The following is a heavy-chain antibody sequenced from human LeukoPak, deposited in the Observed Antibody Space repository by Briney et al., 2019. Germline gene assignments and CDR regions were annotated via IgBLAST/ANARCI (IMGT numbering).Heavy chain of an antibody. CDR3: VKGVRAAVLIDY. CDR1: GFTFINYA. D-gene: IGHD6-13*01. J-gene: IGHJ4*02. V-gene: IGHV3-23*01. CDR2: ISQLGDYI. Sequence: GGSLRLTCSVSGFTFINYAMNWVRQAPGKGLDWVSAISQLGDYIYYAESVKGRFTISRDNSKNKVYLQTNGLRAEDTGVYYCVKGVRAAVLIDYWGQGTLVTVSS.